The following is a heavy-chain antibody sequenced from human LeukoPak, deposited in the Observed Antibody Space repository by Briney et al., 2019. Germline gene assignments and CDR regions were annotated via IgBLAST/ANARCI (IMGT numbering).Heavy chain of an antibody. CDR3: ARASDLTAVYYYYMDV. CDR1: GGSISSGSYY. V-gene: IGHV4-61*02. J-gene: IGHJ6*03. D-gene: IGHD2-21*02. CDR2: IYTSGST. Sequence: PSQTLSLTCTVSGGSISSGSYYWSWIRQPAGKGLEWIGRIYTSGSTNYNPSLKSRVTISVDTSKSQFSLKLSSVTAADTAVYYCARASDLTAVYYYYMDVWGKGTTVTISS.